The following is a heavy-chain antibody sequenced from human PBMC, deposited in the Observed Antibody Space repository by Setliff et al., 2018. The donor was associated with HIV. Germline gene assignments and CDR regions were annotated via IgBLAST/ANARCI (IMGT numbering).Heavy chain of an antibody. CDR3: AKTSNTGYLFCSDY. CDR1: GFTFSNYV. V-gene: IGHV3-23*01. D-gene: IGHD3-9*01. Sequence: SGFTFSNYVINWVRQAPGKGLEWISGISGSGVNSYYADSVKGRFTISRDNSKNTVYLQMSSLRAEDTAVYYRAKTSNTGYLFCSDYWGQGTLVTVSS. J-gene: IGHJ4*02. CDR2: ISGSGVNS.